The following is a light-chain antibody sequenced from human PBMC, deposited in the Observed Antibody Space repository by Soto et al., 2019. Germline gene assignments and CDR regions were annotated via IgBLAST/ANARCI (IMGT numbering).Light chain of an antibody. J-gene: IGKJ1*01. CDR1: QSVSSK. CDR3: QQYGSSGT. Sequence: EIVMTQSPATLSVSPGERATLSYRASQSVSSKLAWYQQKPGQAPRLLIYGASNRATGIPDRFSGSGSGTDFTLTISRLEPEDFAVYYCQQYGSSGTFGQGTKVDIK. CDR2: GAS. V-gene: IGKV3-20*01.